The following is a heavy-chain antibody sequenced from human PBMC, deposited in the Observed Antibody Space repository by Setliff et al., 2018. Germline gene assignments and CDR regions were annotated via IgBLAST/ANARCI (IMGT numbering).Heavy chain of an antibody. CDR3: ARARRNSGWYGFFDY. D-gene: IGHD6-19*01. J-gene: IGHJ4*02. CDR2: ICYTGTST. CDR1: GDSINSGGVC. V-gene: IGHV4-30-4*08. Sequence: PSETLSLTCTVSGDSINSGGVCWTWIRQPPGRDLEWIGYICYTGTSTYYNPSVESRLSISVDRSMNQFSLRLNSVTAADTAVYYCARARRNSGWYGFFDYWGQGALVTVSS.